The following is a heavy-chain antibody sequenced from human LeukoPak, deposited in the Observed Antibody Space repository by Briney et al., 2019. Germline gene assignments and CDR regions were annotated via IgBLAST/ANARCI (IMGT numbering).Heavy chain of an antibody. CDR3: AKGYCSGGSCYSSDWFDP. D-gene: IGHD2-15*01. V-gene: IGHV3-33*06. J-gene: IGHJ5*02. CDR1: GFTFSSYG. Sequence: GGSLRLSCAASGFTFSSYGMHWVRQAPGKGLEWVAVIWYDGSNKYYADSVKGRFTISRGNSKNTLYLQMNSLRAEDTAVYYCAKGYCSGGSCYSSDWFDPWGQGTLVTVSS. CDR2: IWYDGSNK.